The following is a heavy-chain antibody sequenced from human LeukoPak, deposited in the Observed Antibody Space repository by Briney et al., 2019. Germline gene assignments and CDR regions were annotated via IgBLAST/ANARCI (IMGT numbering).Heavy chain of an antibody. CDR2: IYYSGST. J-gene: IGHJ4*02. D-gene: IGHD3-22*01. Sequence: SETLSLTCTVSDGSISNYYWSWIRQPPGKGLEWIGYIYYSGSTNYNPSLKSRVTISVDTSKNQFSLKLSSVTAADTAVYYCASDSGGYADTFDYWGQGTLVTVSS. CDR3: ASDSGGYADTFDY. V-gene: IGHV4-59*08. CDR1: DGSISNYY.